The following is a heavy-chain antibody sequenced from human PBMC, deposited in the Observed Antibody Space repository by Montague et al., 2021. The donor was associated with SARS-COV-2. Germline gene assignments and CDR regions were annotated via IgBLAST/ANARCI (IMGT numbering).Heavy chain of an antibody. D-gene: IGHD1-26*01. V-gene: IGHV3-48*03. J-gene: IGHJ4*02. CDR2: IESTGTTI. CDR1: GFPFSSYE. Sequence: SLRLSCAGSGFPFSSYELNWIRQAPGKGLEWVSYIESTGTTIYYADSVKGRFTISRDNAKNSLYLQMNSLRAEDTAVYYCARVFATVGAMDRNDYWGQGTLVTVSS. CDR3: ARVFATVGAMDRNDY.